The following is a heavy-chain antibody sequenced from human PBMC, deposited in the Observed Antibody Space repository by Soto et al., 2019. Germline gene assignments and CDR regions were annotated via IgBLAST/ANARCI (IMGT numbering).Heavy chain of an antibody. J-gene: IGHJ5*02. Sequence: PSEPLSLTCTVSGGSISSSSYYWGWIRQPPGKGLEWIGSIYYSGSTYYNPSLKSRVTISVDPSKNQFSLKLSSVTAADTAVYYCATAHRNWFDPWGQGTLVTVS. V-gene: IGHV4-39*01. CDR3: ATAHRNWFDP. D-gene: IGHD6-25*01. CDR1: GGSISSSSYY. CDR2: IYYSGST.